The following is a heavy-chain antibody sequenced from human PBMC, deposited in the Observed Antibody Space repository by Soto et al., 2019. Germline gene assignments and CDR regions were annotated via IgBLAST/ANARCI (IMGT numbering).Heavy chain of an antibody. Sequence: QVQLVQSGAEVKKPGSSVKVSCKASGGTFSSYAISWVRQAPGQGLEWMGGISAYNGNTNYAQKLQGRVTMTTDTSTSTAYMELRSLRSDDTAVYYCARRHYDILTGYYPPDYWGQGTLVTVSS. CDR2: ISAYNGNT. J-gene: IGHJ4*02. D-gene: IGHD3-9*01. CDR3: ARRHYDILTGYYPPDY. V-gene: IGHV1-18*01. CDR1: GGTFSSYA.